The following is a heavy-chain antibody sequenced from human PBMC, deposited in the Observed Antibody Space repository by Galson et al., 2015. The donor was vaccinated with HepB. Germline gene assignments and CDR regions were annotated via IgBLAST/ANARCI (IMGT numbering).Heavy chain of an antibody. CDR2: ISYDGSNK. CDR3: AKGDCSSTSCLYYYYYMDV. J-gene: IGHJ6*03. CDR1: GFTFSSYA. Sequence: SLRLSCAASGFTFSSYAMHWVRQAPGKGLEWVAVISYDGSNKYYADSVKGRFTISRDNSKNTLYLQMNSLRAEDTAVYYCAKGDCSSTSCLYYYYYMDVWGKGTTVTVSS. V-gene: IGHV3-30-3*01. D-gene: IGHD2-2*01.